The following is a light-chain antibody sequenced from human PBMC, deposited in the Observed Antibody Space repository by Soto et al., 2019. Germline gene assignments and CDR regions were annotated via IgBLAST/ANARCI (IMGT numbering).Light chain of an antibody. CDR3: QQYGSLSWT. CDR1: QSVSSNY. Sequence: DIVLTQSPGTLSLSPGERATLSCRASQSVSSNYLAWYQQKPGQAPRLLIYGASTRATGVPDRFSGSGSGTDFTLTISRLEPEDFAVYHCQQYGSLSWTFGQGTKLEIK. V-gene: IGKV3-20*01. J-gene: IGKJ1*01. CDR2: GAS.